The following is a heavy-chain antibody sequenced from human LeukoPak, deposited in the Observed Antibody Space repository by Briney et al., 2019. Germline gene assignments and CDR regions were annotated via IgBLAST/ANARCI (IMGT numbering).Heavy chain of an antibody. V-gene: IGHV5-51*01. CDR3: ARHQIVGATRSPFDY. CDR2: IYPGDSDT. CDR1: GYSFTSYW. D-gene: IGHD1-26*01. Sequence: GESLKISCKGSGYSFTSYWIGWVRQMPGKGLEWMGIIYPGDSDTRYSPSFQGQDTISADKSINTAYLQWSSLKASDTAMYYCARHQIVGATRSPFDYWGQGTLVTVSS. J-gene: IGHJ4*02.